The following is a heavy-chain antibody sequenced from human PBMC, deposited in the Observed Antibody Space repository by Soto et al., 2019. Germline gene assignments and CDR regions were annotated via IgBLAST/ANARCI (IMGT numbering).Heavy chain of an antibody. J-gene: IGHJ6*03. D-gene: IGHD6-6*01. V-gene: IGHV3-64*01. CDR3: ARRARPDFYYMDV. CDR1: GFTLSGYA. CDR2: ISSNGVGT. Sequence: EVQLAESGGGLAQPGGALRLSCSASGFTLSGYAMDWVRQAPGKGLEYVSGISSNGVGTYYAKSVQGRFTISRENSNKTVYLQMGSLRPEDMAVYYCARRARPDFYYMDVWGKGTTVTVS.